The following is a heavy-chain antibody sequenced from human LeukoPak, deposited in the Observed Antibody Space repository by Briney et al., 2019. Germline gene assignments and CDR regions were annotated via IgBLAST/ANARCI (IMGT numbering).Heavy chain of an antibody. Sequence: PSQTLSLTCNVSGASISSGSYFWTWIRQPAGKGLQWIGRLYSTGSTDYNPSLKSRVTISGDPSKNQFSLTLSSVTAADTAVYYCTRAASSGPLFTYHMDVWGKGTTVTVSS. CDR2: LYSTGST. CDR3: TRAASSGPLFTYHMDV. D-gene: IGHD3-22*01. CDR1: GASISSGSYF. V-gene: IGHV4-61*02. J-gene: IGHJ6*03.